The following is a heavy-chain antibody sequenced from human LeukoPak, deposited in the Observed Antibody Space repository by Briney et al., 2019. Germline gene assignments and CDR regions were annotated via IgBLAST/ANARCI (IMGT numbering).Heavy chain of an antibody. V-gene: IGHV3-21*01. CDR1: VFAFSAYS. J-gene: IGHJ4*02. Sequence: GGALRLSCAASVFAFSAYSMNWVRQAPGKGVEWVSSVSSSITYKYYADTVKGRVTISRDNAKNSLYLQMNSLRAEDTAVYYCARVLSGCETTRCELDYWGQGTLVPVSS. D-gene: IGHD1-26*01. CDR2: VSSSITYK. CDR3: ARVLSGCETTRCELDY.